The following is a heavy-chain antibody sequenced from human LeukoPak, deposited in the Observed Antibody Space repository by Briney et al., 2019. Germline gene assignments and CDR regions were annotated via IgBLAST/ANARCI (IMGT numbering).Heavy chain of an antibody. J-gene: IGHJ6*03. Sequence: ASVKVSCKASGYTFTGYYMHWVRQAPGQGLEWMGWMNPNSGNTGYAQKFQGRVTITRNTSISTAYMELSSLRSEDTAVYYCARYSRDYYYYYMDVWGKGTTVTVSS. CDR3: ARYSRDYYYYYMDV. V-gene: IGHV1-8*03. D-gene: IGHD2-21*01. CDR1: GYTFTGYY. CDR2: MNPNSGNT.